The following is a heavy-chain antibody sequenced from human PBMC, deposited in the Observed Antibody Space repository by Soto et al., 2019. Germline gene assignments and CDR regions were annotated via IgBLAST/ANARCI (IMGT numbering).Heavy chain of an antibody. Sequence: QVQLVESGGGVVQPGRSLRLSCAASGFTFSSYGMHWVRQAPGKGLEWVAVIWYDGSNKYYADSVKGRFTISRDNSKNTLDLQMNSLRAEDTAVYYCASGSVYYDISASKDAFDIWGQGTIVTVSS. J-gene: IGHJ3*02. D-gene: IGHD3-22*01. CDR1: GFTFSSYG. CDR3: ASGSVYYDISASKDAFDI. V-gene: IGHV3-33*01. CDR2: IWYDGSNK.